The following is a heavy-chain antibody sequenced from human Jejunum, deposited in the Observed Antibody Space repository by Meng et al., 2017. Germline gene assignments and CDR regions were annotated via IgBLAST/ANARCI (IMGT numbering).Heavy chain of an antibody. D-gene: IGHD6-19*01. CDR2: NYWHDDK. J-gene: IGHJ4*02. Sequence: QITLKESGPTLVKPTPTLTLTCTFSGFSLSTSGVGVGWIRQPPGKALEWLALNYWHDDKRSSPSLKRRLTITTDTSKNQVVLTMTNMDPVDTATYYCAHGGLSSGWYYPEHWGQGILVTVSS. V-gene: IGHV2-5*01. CDR1: GFSLSTSGVG. CDR3: AHGGLSSGWYYPEH.